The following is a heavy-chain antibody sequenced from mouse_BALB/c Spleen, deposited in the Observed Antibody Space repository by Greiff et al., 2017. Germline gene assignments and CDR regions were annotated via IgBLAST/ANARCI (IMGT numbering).Heavy chain of an antibody. CDR1: GFAFSSYD. D-gene: IGHD1-1*01. Sequence: VKLVESGGGLVKPGGSLKLSCAASGFAFSSYDMSWVRQPPGKGLEWLGVIWAGGSTNYNSALMSRLSISKDNSKSQVFLKMNSLQTDDTAMYYCARGTTVVALYAMDYWGQGTSVTVSS. V-gene: IGHV2-9*02. CDR2: IWAGGST. J-gene: IGHJ4*01. CDR3: ARGTTVVALYAMDY.